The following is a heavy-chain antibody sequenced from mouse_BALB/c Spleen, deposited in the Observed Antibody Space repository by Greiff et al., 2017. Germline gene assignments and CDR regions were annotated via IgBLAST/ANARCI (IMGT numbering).Heavy chain of an antibody. D-gene: IGHD2-2*01. CDR3: ARSYGYDEEFAY. Sequence: EVQLQQSGAELVKPGASVKLSCTASGFNIKDTYMHWVKQRPEQGLEWIGRIDPANGNTKYDPKFQGKATITADTSSNTAYLQLSSLTSEDTAVYYCARSYGYDEEFAYWGQGTLVTVSA. CDR2: IDPANGNT. V-gene: IGHV14-3*02. J-gene: IGHJ3*01. CDR1: GFNIKDTY.